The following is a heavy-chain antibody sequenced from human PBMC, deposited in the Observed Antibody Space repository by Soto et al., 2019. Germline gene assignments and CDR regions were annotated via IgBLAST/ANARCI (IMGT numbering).Heavy chain of an antibody. V-gene: IGHV3-64D*08. CDR2: ISSNGGST. D-gene: IGHD2-2*01. J-gene: IGHJ5*02. CDR1: GFTFSSYA. Sequence: PGGSLRLSCSASGFTFSSYAMHWVRQAPGKGLEYVSAISSNGGSTYYADSVKGRFTISRDNSKNTLYLQMSSLRAEDTAVYYCVKEPPIVVVPAATWFEPWGQGTLVTVSS. CDR3: VKEPPIVVVPAATWFEP.